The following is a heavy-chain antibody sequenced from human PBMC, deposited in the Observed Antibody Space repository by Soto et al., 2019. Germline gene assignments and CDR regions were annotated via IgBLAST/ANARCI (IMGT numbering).Heavy chain of an antibody. Sequence: EVQLVQSGAEVKKPGESLKISCKASEFSFPNYWIGWVRQVPGKGLAWMGMIYPGDSNVKYSPSFEGQVTISADKSIRTAYLQWSSLKASDTAMYYCARHRVAIIRGVVSPYYYYGLDVWGQGTTVTVSS. V-gene: IGHV5-51*01. J-gene: IGHJ6*02. CDR1: EFSFPNYW. CDR3: ARHRVAIIRGVVSPYYYYGLDV. D-gene: IGHD3-10*01. CDR2: IYPGDSNV.